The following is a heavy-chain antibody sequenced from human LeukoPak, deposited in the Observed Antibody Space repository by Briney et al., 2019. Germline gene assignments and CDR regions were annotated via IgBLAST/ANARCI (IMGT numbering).Heavy chain of an antibody. CDR1: GFTFSSYA. CDR3: ARGMTTVTTPNWFDP. CDR2: ISSNGGST. Sequence: GGSLRLSCSASGFTFSSYAMHWVRQAPGKGLEYVSAISSNGGSTYYANSVKGRFTISRDNSKNTLYLQMGSLRAEDMAVYYCARGMTTVTTPNWFDPWGQGTLVTVSS. J-gene: IGHJ5*02. D-gene: IGHD4-17*01. V-gene: IGHV3-64*01.